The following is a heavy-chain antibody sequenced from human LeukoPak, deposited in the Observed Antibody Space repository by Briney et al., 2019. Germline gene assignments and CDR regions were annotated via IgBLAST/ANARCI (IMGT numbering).Heavy chain of an antibody. CDR1: GGSISSGDYY. Sequence: SETLSLTCTVSGGSISSGDYYWSWLRQPPGKGLEWIGYIYYSGSTYYTPSLRGRVTISVDTSKNQFSLNLSSVTAADTAVYYCARGYSLDYWGQGTLVTVSS. CDR3: ARGYSLDY. CDR2: IYYSGST. J-gene: IGHJ4*02. V-gene: IGHV4-30-4*01. D-gene: IGHD5-18*01.